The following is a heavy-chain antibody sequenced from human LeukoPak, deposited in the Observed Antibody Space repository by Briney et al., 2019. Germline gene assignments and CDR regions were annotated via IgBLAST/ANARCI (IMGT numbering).Heavy chain of an antibody. J-gene: IGHJ5*02. D-gene: IGHD2-2*01. Sequence: PGRSLRLSCAASGFTFSSYGMHWVRQAPGKGLEWVAFIRYDGSNKYYADSVKGRFTISRDNSKSTLYLQMNSLRAEDTAVYYCANPFPGIVPNWFDPWGQGTLVTVSS. CDR3: ANPFPGIVPNWFDP. CDR1: GFTFSSYG. V-gene: IGHV3-30*02. CDR2: IRYDGSNK.